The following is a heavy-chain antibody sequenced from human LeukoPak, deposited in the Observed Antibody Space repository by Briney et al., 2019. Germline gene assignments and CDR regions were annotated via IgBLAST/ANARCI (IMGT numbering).Heavy chain of an antibody. J-gene: IGHJ5*02. V-gene: IGHV1-46*01. CDR3: ARGAGAAVAYNWFDP. CDR1: GYTFTSYY. Sequence: ASVKVSCKASGYTFTSYYMHWVQQAPGQGLEWMGIINPSGGSTSYAQKFHGRVTMTRDTSTSTVYMELSSLRSEDTAVYYCARGAGAAVAYNWFDPWGQGTLVTVSS. D-gene: IGHD6-19*01. CDR2: INPSGGST.